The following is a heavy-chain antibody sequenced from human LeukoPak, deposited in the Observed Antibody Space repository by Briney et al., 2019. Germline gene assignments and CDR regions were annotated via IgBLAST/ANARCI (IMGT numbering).Heavy chain of an antibody. CDR1: GFTFSNYA. CDR3: AKDLTYNYSLWRATKAFDI. V-gene: IGHV3-23*01. Sequence: GGSLRLSCAASGFTFSNYAMSWVRQAPGKGLEWVSGISGSGDYTYYADSLKGRFTISRDNSKNTLYLQMNSLRAEDTALYYCAKDLTYNYSLWRATKAFDIWGQERIVTVSS. D-gene: IGHD3-10*01. J-gene: IGHJ3*02. CDR2: ISGSGDYT.